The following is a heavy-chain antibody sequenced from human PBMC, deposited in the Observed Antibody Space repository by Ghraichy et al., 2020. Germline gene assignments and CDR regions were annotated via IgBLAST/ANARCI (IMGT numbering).Heavy chain of an antibody. V-gene: IGHV3-9*01. D-gene: IGHD6-13*01. Sequence: GGSLRLSCAASGFTFDDYAMHWVRQAPGKGLEWVSGISWNSGSIGYADSVKGRFTISRDNAKNSLYLQMNSLRAEDTALYYCAKDLIAAARRSGGLDYWGQGTLVTVSS. J-gene: IGHJ4*02. CDR2: ISWNSGSI. CDR1: GFTFDDYA. CDR3: AKDLIAAARRSGGLDY.